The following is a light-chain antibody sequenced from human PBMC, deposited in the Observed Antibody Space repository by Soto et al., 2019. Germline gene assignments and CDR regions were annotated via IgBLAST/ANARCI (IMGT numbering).Light chain of an antibody. J-gene: IGKJ5*01. CDR3: QQLNSYR. V-gene: IGKV1-9*01. CDR1: QGISSY. Sequence: DIQLTQSPSFLSASVGDRVTITCRASQGISSYLAWYQQKPGKAPKLLIYAASTLQSGVPSRFSGSGSGTEFPLTISSLQPEDFATYYCQQLNSYRFGQGTRLEIK. CDR2: AAS.